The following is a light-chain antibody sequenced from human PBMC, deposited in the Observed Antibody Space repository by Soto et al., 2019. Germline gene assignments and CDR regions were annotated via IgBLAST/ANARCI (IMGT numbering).Light chain of an antibody. V-gene: IGLV1-44*01. CDR2: SNN. Sequence: SVLTQPPSASGTPGQRVTISCSGSSSKIGSNSVNWYQQLPGVAPKLLIYSNNQRPSGVPDRFSGSKSGTSASLAISGLQSEDEADYYCAAWDDSLNGREVFGTGTKVTVL. J-gene: IGLJ1*01. CDR3: AAWDDSLNGREV. CDR1: SSKIGSNS.